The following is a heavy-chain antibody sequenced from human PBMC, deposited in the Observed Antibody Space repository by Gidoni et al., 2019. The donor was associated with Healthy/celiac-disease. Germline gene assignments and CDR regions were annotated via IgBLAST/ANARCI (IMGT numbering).Heavy chain of an antibody. Sequence: EVQLVQSGAEVKQPGESLKISCTGSGYSFTSSWIGWVRQMPGKGLEWRGVICPGDSDTRYSPSFQGQVTISADKSISTAYLQWSSLKASDTAMYYCARRDSSSSDFDYWGQGTLVTVSS. CDR3: ARRDSSSSDFDY. CDR2: ICPGDSDT. CDR1: GYSFTSSW. D-gene: IGHD6-6*01. J-gene: IGHJ4*02. V-gene: IGHV5-51*01.